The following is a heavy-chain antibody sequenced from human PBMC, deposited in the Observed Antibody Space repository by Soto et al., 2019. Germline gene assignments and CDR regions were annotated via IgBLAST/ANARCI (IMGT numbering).Heavy chain of an antibody. CDR3: ARAPRNTIFGVVRLCFDY. V-gene: IGHV4-31*03. CDR1: GGSISSGGYY. D-gene: IGHD3-3*01. CDR2: IYYSGST. Sequence: SETLSLTCTVSGGSISSGGYYWSWIRQHPGKGLEWIGYIYYSGSTYYNPSLKSRVTISVDTSKNQFSLKLSSVTAADTAVYYCARAPRNTIFGVVRLCFDYWGQGTLVTVSS. J-gene: IGHJ4*02.